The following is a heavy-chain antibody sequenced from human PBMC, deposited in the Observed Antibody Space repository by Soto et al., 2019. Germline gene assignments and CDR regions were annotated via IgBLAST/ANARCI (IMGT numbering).Heavy chain of an antibody. D-gene: IGHD5-18*01. Sequence: SETLSLTCTVSGGSISSSTYSWGWIRQPPGKGLDWIGTINYSGKTYYNPSLKSRVTVSVDTSKNQFSLKLTSVTAADTAVYYCARLKGRVGYSHGYIDSWGQGALVTVSS. CDR2: INYSGKT. V-gene: IGHV4-39*01. J-gene: IGHJ4*02. CDR1: GGSISSSTYS. CDR3: ARLKGRVGYSHGYIDS.